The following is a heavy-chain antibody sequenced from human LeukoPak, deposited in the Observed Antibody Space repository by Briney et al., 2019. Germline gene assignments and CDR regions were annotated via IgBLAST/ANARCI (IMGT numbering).Heavy chain of an antibody. CDR2: VYYTGRT. D-gene: IGHD3-10*01. V-gene: IGHV4-59*08. CDR3: ARHMSVSYDAFDL. J-gene: IGHJ3*01. CDR1: DGSTTGYY. Sequence: KPSETLSLTCSVSDGSTTGYYWSWIRQPPGKGLEWIAYVYYTGRTLYNPSLESRVTISVDTSKTQFSLTVTSVTAADTAVYYCARHMSVSYDAFDLWGRGTTVTASS.